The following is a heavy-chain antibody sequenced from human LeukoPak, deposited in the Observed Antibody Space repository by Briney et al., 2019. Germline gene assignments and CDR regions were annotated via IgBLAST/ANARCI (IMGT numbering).Heavy chain of an antibody. V-gene: IGHV4-59*01. CDR1: GGSISGYY. Sequence: LETLALTCTVSGGSISGYYWSWIRQPPGQGLEWIGYIYYSGTTNYNPSLKSRVTMSVDTSKNQFSLKLSSVTAADTAVYYCATYNAPGTSYNYFNPWGHGSLVIVAS. CDR2: IYYSGTT. CDR3: ATYNAPGTSYNYFNP. J-gene: IGHJ5*02. D-gene: IGHD6-13*01.